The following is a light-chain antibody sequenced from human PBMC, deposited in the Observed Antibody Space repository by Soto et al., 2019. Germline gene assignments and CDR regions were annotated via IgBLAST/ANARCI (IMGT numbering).Light chain of an antibody. CDR1: QSISSW. Sequence: DIQMTQSPSTLSGSVGDRVTITCRASQSISSWLAWYQQKPGKAPKLLIYDASSLESGVPSRFSGSGSGTEFTLTISSLQSEDFAVYYCQQYNNWPPETFGQGTKVDIK. V-gene: IGKV1-5*01. CDR2: DAS. CDR3: QQYNNWPPET. J-gene: IGKJ1*01.